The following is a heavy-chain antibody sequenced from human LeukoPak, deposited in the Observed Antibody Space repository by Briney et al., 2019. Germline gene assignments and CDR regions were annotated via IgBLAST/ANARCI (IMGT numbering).Heavy chain of an antibody. CDR2: ITPMFGTA. D-gene: IGHD2-15*01. CDR3: ATLCSGGSCYSFDWFDP. J-gene: IGHJ5*02. Sequence: ASVKVSCKASGGTFSSYAISWVRQAPGQGLEWMGGITPMFGTAKYAQKFQGRVTITADESTSTAYMELSSLRSEDTAVYYCATLCSGGSCYSFDWFDPWGQGTLVTVSS. CDR1: GGTFSSYA. V-gene: IGHV1-69*13.